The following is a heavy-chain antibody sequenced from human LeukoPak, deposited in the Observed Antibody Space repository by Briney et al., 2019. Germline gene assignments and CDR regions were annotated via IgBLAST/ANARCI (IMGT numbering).Heavy chain of an antibody. CDR1: GFTLSNYW. Sequence: GGSLRLSCAASGFTLSNYWMHWVRQAPGKGLVWVSRINSGGKTVSYADSVKGRFTISRDNAKNTLYLQMNSLRAEDTAVYYCARKDSSTGGYFDLDYWGQGTLVTVSS. CDR2: INSGGKTV. V-gene: IGHV3-74*01. J-gene: IGHJ4*02. CDR3: ARKDSSTGGYFDLDY. D-gene: IGHD2-8*02.